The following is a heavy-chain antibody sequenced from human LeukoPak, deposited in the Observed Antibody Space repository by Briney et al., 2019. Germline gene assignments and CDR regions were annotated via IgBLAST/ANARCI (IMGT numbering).Heavy chain of an antibody. CDR3: ATHTIFGVVTYASLI. CDR1: GYTGIELS. V-gene: IGHV1-24*01. J-gene: IGHJ3*02. Sequence: ASVKVSCKVSGYTGIELSMHWVRQTPGKGLEWPGGFDPEDGETKYAQKFQGRVTMTEDTSTDTAYMELSSLTSEDTAVYYCATHTIFGVVTYASLIWGRGTLVTVSS. D-gene: IGHD3-3*01. CDR2: FDPEDGET.